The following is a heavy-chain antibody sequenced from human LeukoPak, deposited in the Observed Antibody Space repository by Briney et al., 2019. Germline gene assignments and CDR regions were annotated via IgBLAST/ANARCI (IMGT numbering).Heavy chain of an antibody. CDR2: INPSDGST. J-gene: IGHJ5*02. D-gene: IGHD1-14*01. CDR1: GYTFTSYY. Sequence: APVKVSCKASGYTFTSYYMHWVRQAPGQGLEWMGVINPSDGSTTYAQKFQGRVTVTRDTSTSTVYMELSSLRSEDTAVYYCARAWRYTDWFDPWGQETLVTVSS. V-gene: IGHV1-46*01. CDR3: ARAWRYTDWFDP.